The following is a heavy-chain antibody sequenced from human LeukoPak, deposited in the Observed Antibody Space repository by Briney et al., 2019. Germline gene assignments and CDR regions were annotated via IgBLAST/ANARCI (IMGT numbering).Heavy chain of an antibody. V-gene: IGHV4-39*01. Sequence: SETLSLTCTVSGGSLTSSTYYWGWLRQTPGRGREWIGSFYNSGTTYNTPSRKSRVTISVDASKRQFSLNLTSVTAADTAVYYCGSGKILQYFDWHNNWFDLWGQGTLVTVSS. D-gene: IGHD3-9*01. CDR1: GGSLTSSTYY. CDR3: GSGKILQYFDWHNNWFDL. J-gene: IGHJ5*02. CDR2: FYNSGTT.